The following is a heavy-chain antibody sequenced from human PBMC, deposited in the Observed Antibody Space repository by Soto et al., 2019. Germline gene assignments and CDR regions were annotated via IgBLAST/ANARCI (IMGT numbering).Heavy chain of an antibody. J-gene: IGHJ6*02. CDR3: ARTEGYDFWSGYYPYYYYGMDV. CDR1: GGTFSSYA. CDR2: IIPIFGTA. V-gene: IGHV1-69*13. D-gene: IGHD3-3*01. Sequence: GASVKVSCKASGGTFSSYAISWVRQAPGQGLEWMGGIIPIFGTANYAQKFQGRVTITADESTSTAYMELSSLRSEDTAVYYCARTEGYDFWSGYYPYYYYGMDVWGQGTTVTVSS.